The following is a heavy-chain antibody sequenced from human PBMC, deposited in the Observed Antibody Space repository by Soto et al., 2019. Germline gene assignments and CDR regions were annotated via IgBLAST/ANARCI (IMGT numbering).Heavy chain of an antibody. V-gene: IGHV1-69*12. J-gene: IGHJ6*02. CDR3: AIDRNYYDSSGYYSKTYYYYGIAV. CDR1: GGTFSSYA. Sequence: QVQLVQSGAEVKKPGSSVNVSCKASGGTFSSYAISWVRQAPGQGLEWIGGIIPIVGTPNYAKKFQGRGTLTDDESTSTAYMALSSLRSEDTAVYYCAIDRNYYDSSGYYSKTYYYYGIAVWGRRATDTV. D-gene: IGHD3-22*01. CDR2: IIPIVGTP.